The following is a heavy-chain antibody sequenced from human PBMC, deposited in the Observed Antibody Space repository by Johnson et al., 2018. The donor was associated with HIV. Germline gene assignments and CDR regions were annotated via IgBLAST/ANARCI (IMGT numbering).Heavy chain of an antibody. CDR3: ARDYVQWELRKGDAFDI. CDR1: GFTFDDYA. Sequence: VQLMESGGGLVQPGRSLRLSCAASGFTFDDYAMHWVRQAPGKGLEWVATISYDGGNKYYADSVKGRFTISRDNSKNTLFLQMNSLRAEDTALYYCARDYVQWELRKGDAFDIWGQGTMVTVSS. CDR2: ISYDGGNK. V-gene: IGHV3-30*03. J-gene: IGHJ3*02. D-gene: IGHD1-26*01.